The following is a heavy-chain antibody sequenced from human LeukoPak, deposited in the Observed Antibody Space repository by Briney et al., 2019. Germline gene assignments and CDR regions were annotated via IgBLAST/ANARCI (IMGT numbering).Heavy chain of an antibody. V-gene: IGHV3-53*01. Sequence: GGSLRLSCAASGFTVISNYMSWVRQAPGKGLEWVSIIYSSGDTYYADSVKGRFTISRDNSKNTLYLQMNSLRAEDTAIYYCAKERSFGTWLGDYWGQGTLVTVSS. CDR3: AKERSFGTWLGDY. CDR1: GFTVISNY. J-gene: IGHJ4*02. CDR2: IYSSGDT. D-gene: IGHD2/OR15-2a*01.